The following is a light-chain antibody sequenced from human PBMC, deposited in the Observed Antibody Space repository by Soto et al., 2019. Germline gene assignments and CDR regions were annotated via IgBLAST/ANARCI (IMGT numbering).Light chain of an antibody. J-gene: IGKJ1*01. CDR2: GAS. Sequence: EIVMTQSPATRSVARGERATLCCRASQRVSSNLAGDQQKPGQAPRLLIYGASTRATGIPATFSGSGSGTDFTLTISSLQSDDFAVYYCKKYNNWRPVWTLGQGTKPDIK. CDR3: KKYNNWRPVWT. CDR1: QRVSSN. V-gene: IGKV3-15*01.